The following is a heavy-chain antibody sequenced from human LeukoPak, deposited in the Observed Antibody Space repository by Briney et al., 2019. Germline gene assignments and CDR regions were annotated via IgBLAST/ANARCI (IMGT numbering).Heavy chain of an antibody. V-gene: IGHV1-8*01. Sequence: ASVKVSCKASGYTFTSYDINWVRQATGQGREWMGWMNPKSGNTGYAQKFQGRVTMTRNTSISTAYMELSSLRSEDTAVYYCARGRTVVRGVNELGYWGQGTLVTVSS. CDR3: ARGRTVVRGVNELGY. CDR1: GYTFTSYD. J-gene: IGHJ4*02. D-gene: IGHD3-10*01. CDR2: MNPKSGNT.